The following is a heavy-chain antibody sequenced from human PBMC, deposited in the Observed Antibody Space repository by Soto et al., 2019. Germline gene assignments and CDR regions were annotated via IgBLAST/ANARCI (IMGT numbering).Heavy chain of an antibody. CDR2: ISAYNGNT. V-gene: IGHV1-18*01. Sequence: QVQLVQSGAEVKKPGASVKVSCKASGYTFTSYGISWVRQAPGQGLERMGWISAYNGNTNYAQKLQGRVTMTTDTSTSTAYMELRSLRSDDTAVYYCAREIRATMVRGADNWFDPWGQGTLVTVSS. J-gene: IGHJ5*02. D-gene: IGHD3-10*01. CDR1: GYTFTSYG. CDR3: AREIRATMVRGADNWFDP.